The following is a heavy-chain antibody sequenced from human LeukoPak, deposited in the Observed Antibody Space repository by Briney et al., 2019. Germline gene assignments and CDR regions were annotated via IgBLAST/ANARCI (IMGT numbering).Heavy chain of an antibody. J-gene: IGHJ4*02. Sequence: GGSLRLSCAASGFTVSSNYMSWVRQAPGKGLEWVSVIYSGGSTYYADSVKGRFTISRDNSKNTLYLQMNSLRAEDTAVYYCARSGSYYSYYFDYWGQGTLVTVSS. CDR2: IYSGGST. D-gene: IGHD1-26*01. CDR1: GFTVSSNY. CDR3: ARSGSYYSYYFDY. V-gene: IGHV3-66*01.